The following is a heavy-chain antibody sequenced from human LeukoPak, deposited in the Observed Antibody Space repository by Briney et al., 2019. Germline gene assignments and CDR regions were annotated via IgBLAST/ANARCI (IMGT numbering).Heavy chain of an antibody. V-gene: IGHV1-2*02. Sequence: GASVKVSCKASGYTFTGYYMHWVRQAPGQGLEWMGWINPNSGGTNYAQKFQGRVTMTRDTSISTAYMELSRLRSDDTAVYYCARVDDIVGATTTGFDPWGQGTLVTVAS. CDR3: ARVDDIVGATTTGFDP. D-gene: IGHD1-26*01. J-gene: IGHJ5*02. CDR1: GYTFTGYY. CDR2: INPNSGGT.